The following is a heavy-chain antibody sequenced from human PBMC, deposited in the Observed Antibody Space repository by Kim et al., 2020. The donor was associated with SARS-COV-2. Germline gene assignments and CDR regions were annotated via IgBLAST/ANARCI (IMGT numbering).Heavy chain of an antibody. CDR3: ARERAMVTDY. D-gene: IGHD5-18*01. Sequence: STDYHPSLKSRVAISGDTSKNQFSLKLSAVTAADTAVYYCARERAMVTDYWGQGTLVAVSS. J-gene: IGHJ4*02. V-gene: IGHV4-59*01. CDR2: ST.